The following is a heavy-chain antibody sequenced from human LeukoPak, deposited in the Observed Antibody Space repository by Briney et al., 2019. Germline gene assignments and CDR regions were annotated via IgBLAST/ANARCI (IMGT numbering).Heavy chain of an antibody. CDR1: GYTFTSYG. D-gene: IGHD3-22*01. CDR3: ARDIGVDSSFDY. V-gene: IGHV1-18*01. J-gene: IGHJ4*02. Sequence: GASVKVSCKASGYTFTSYGISWVRQASGQGLAWMGWISAYNGNTNYAQKLQGRVTMTTDTSTSPAYMELRSLRSDDTAVYYCARDIGVDSSFDYWGQGTLVTVSS. CDR2: ISAYNGNT.